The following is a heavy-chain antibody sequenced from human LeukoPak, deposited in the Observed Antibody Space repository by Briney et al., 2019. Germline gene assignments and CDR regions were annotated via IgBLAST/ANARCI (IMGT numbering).Heavy chain of an antibody. CDR2: IYYSGST. CDR3: ARDRRPNSGSFSGSFDY. D-gene: IGHD1-26*01. CDR1: GGSISSYY. V-gene: IGHV4-59*01. Sequence: PSETLSLTCTVSGGSISSYYWSWIRQPPGKGLEWIGYIYYSGSTNYNPSLKSRVTISVDTSKNQFSLKLSSLTAADTAVYYCARDRRPNSGSFSGSFDYWGQGTLVTVSS. J-gene: IGHJ4*02.